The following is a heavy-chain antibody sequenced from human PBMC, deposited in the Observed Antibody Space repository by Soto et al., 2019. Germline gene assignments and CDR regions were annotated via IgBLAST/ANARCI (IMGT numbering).Heavy chain of an antibody. V-gene: IGHV3-30*03. CDR3: AVNTMLDY. Sequence: XXSLRLSFAASGFTFSSYGMHWVRQAPGKGLEWVAVISYDGSNKYYADSVKGRFTISRDNSKNTLYLQMNSLRAEDTAVYYCAVNTMLDYWGQGTLVTVS. CDR1: GFTFSSYG. J-gene: IGHJ4*02. CDR2: ISYDGSNK.